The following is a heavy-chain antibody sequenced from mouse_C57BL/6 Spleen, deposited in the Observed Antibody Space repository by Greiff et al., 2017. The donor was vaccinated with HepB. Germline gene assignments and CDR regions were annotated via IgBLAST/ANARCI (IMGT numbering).Heavy chain of an antibody. CDR1: GYAFTNYL. Sequence: VQLQQSGAELVRPGTSVKVSCKASGYAFTNYLIEWVKQRPGQGLEWIGVINPGSGGTNYNEKFKGKATLTADKSSSTAYMQLSSLTSEDSAVYFCARKKKYGPFDYWGQGTLVTVSA. V-gene: IGHV1-54*01. D-gene: IGHD1-1*01. CDR3: ARKKKYGPFDY. J-gene: IGHJ3*01. CDR2: INPGSGGT.